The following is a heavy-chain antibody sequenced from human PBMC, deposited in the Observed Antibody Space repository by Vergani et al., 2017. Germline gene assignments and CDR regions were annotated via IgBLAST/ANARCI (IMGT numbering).Heavy chain of an antibody. J-gene: IGHJ4*02. CDR1: GFTFSSYG. V-gene: IGHV3-33*06. Sequence: QVQLVESGGGVVQPGRSLRLSCAASGFTFSSYGMHWVRQAPGKGLEWVAVIWYDGSNKYYADSVKGRFTISRDNSKNTLYLQMNSLRAEDTAVYYCAKDGASSSWLDYWGQGTLVTVSS. CDR3: AKDGASSSWLDY. D-gene: IGHD6-13*01. CDR2: IWYDGSNK.